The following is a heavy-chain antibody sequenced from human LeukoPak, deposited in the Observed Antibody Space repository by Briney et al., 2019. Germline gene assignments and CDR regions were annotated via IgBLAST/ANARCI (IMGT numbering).Heavy chain of an antibody. V-gene: IGHV3-15*01. D-gene: IGHD2-8*01. CDR1: GFTFNNAW. J-gene: IGHJ4*02. Sequence: PGGSLRLSCAASGFTFNNAWMSWVRQAPGKGLEWVGRIKSKTDGGTTDYAAPVKGRFTIPRDDSKNTLYLQMNSLKTEDTAVYYCSTGPGYCTNGICYPACWGQGTLVTVSS. CDR2: IKSKTDGGTT. CDR3: STGPGYCTNGICYPAC.